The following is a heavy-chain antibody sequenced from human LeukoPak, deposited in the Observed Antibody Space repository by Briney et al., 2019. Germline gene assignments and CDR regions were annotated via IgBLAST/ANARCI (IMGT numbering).Heavy chain of an antibody. Sequence: GGSLRLSCAASGFTFSDYYMSWIRQAPGKGLVWVSRINSDGSSTSYADSVKGRFTISRDNAKNTLYLQMNSLRAEDTAVYYCARSGGSYRRGFDYWGQGTLVTVSS. V-gene: IGHV3-74*01. CDR2: INSDGSST. CDR1: GFTFSDYY. J-gene: IGHJ4*02. D-gene: IGHD1-26*01. CDR3: ARSGGSYRRGFDY.